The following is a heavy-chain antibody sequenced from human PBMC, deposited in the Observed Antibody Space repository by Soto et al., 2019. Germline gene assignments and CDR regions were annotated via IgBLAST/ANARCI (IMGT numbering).Heavy chain of an antibody. V-gene: IGHV4-61*08. J-gene: IGHJ5*02. D-gene: IGHD3-22*01. CDR2: MYFGGSF. Sequence: PSETLSLTCAVSGGSFSSGGYSWSWIRQPPGKGLEWIGFMYFGGSFNYNPSLTSRATISVETSKNQFSMKLTSVTASDTAVYYCARSYYDSTGFAVDPWGQGTLVTV. CDR1: GGSFSSGGYS. CDR3: ARSYYDSTGFAVDP.